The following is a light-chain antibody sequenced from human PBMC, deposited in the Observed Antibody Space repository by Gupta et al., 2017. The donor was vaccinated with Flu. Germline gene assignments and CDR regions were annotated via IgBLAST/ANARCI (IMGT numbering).Light chain of an antibody. Sequence: SSELTRPTSLSVTPGQAASTTCSGDKLGNKYVSWYQQKPGQSPALVIYKDRQRPSGMPERFSGSSSGNTATLSISGTQGMDEADYFCQAWDSTTAAHVFGTGTRVTVL. CDR2: KDR. CDR1: KLGNKY. CDR3: QAWDSTTAAHV. J-gene: IGLJ1*01. V-gene: IGLV3-1*01.